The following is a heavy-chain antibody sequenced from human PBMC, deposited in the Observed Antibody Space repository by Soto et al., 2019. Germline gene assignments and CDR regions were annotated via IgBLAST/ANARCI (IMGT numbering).Heavy chain of an antibody. Sequence: GGSLRISCAASGFTLSSYAMSWVRQAPGKGLEWVSAISGSGGNTYYADSVKGRFTISRDNSKNTLYLQMNSLRAEDTAVYYCAKSTAMVVIHWFDPWGQGTLVTVSS. CDR2: ISGSGGNT. J-gene: IGHJ5*02. D-gene: IGHD5-18*01. CDR3: AKSTAMVVIHWFDP. V-gene: IGHV3-23*01. CDR1: GFTLSSYA.